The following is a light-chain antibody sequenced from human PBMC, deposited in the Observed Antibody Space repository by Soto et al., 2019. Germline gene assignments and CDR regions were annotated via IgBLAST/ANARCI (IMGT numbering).Light chain of an antibody. CDR1: QSVSRSN. J-gene: IGKJ1*01. Sequence: EIFFTQSPDTLSLSPWERATVSWRASQSVSRSNLAWYQHKPGQAPRLLIYGTSNRATGIPDRFTGSGSGTDLTLTISSLEPEDFAVYYCEQYGSSRTFGQGTKVDIK. CDR3: EQYGSSRT. CDR2: GTS. V-gene: IGKV3-20*01.